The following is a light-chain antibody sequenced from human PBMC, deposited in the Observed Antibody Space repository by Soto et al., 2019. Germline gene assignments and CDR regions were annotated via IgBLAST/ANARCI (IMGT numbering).Light chain of an antibody. CDR3: CSYAGSYTWV. V-gene: IGLV2-11*01. Sequence: QSALTQPRSVSGCPGQSVTISCTGTSSDVGDYNYVSWYQQHPGKAPKLMIYDVSERPSGVPDRFSGSKSGNTASLTISGLQAEDEADYYCCSYAGSYTWVFGGGTKLTVL. J-gene: IGLJ3*02. CDR1: SSDVGDYNY. CDR2: DVS.